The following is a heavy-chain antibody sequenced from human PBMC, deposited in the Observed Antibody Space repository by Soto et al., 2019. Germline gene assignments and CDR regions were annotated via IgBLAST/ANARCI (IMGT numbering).Heavy chain of an antibody. V-gene: IGHV3-30-3*01. D-gene: IGHD3-10*01. CDR1: VFTFSNYA. Sequence: GGSLRLSCAASVFTFSNYAIHWVRQAPGKGLEWVTNISKDGNSKHYADSVKGRFTISRDNSKNTLFLQMNSLRAEDTAVYYCARDPQGSYCYIDYWGQGTPVTVSS. J-gene: IGHJ4*02. CDR2: ISKDGNSK. CDR3: ARDPQGSYCYIDY.